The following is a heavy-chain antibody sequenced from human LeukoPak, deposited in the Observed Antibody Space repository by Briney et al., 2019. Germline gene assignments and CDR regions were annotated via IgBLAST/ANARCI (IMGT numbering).Heavy chain of an antibody. CDR2: ISGSGGST. CDR1: GFTFSSYA. Sequence: GGSLRLSCAASGFTFSSYATSWVRQAPGKGLEWVSAISGSGGSTYYADSVKGRFTISRDNSKNTLYLQMNSLRAEDTAVYYCAKDVVVVPAATSGMDVWGQGTTVTVSS. J-gene: IGHJ6*02. V-gene: IGHV3-23*01. CDR3: AKDVVVVPAATSGMDV. D-gene: IGHD2-2*01.